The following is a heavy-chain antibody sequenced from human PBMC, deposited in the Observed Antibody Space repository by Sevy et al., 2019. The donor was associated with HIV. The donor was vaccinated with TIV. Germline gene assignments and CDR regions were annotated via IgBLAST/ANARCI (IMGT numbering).Heavy chain of an antibody. CDR1: GVTVSDNY. D-gene: IGHD3-22*01. Sequence: GGSLRLSCAASGVTVSDNYMSWVRQAPGKGLEWVSVIYSDGSTYYADSVKGRFTISRDNSKNKLYLQMNSLRAEDTAVYYCANHASDYDSSGYLERDAFDIWGQGTMVTVSS. CDR2: IYSDGST. V-gene: IGHV3-53*01. CDR3: ANHASDYDSSGYLERDAFDI. J-gene: IGHJ3*02.